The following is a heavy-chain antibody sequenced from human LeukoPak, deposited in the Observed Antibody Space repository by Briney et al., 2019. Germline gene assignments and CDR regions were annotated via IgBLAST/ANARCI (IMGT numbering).Heavy chain of an antibody. D-gene: IGHD2-15*01. CDR3: ARDLVGYCSGGSCYHRSYYYYYMDV. J-gene: IGHJ6*03. CDR2: INPSGGST. Sequence: ASVKVSCKASGYTFTSYYMHWVRQAPGQGLEWMGIINPSGGSTSYAQKFQGRVTMTRDTSTSTVYMELSSLRSEDTAVYYCARDLVGYCSGGSCYHRSYYYYYMDVWGKGTTVTISS. CDR1: GYTFTSYY. V-gene: IGHV1-46*01.